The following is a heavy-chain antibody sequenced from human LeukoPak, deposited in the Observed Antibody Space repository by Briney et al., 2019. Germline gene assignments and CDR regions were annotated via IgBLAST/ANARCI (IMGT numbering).Heavy chain of an antibody. CDR2: IIPIFGTA. CDR1: GYTITNNY. V-gene: IGHV1-69*13. CDR3: ARDSSGWYQVYNWFDP. J-gene: IGHJ5*02. Sequence: SVKVSCKASGYTITNNYMHWVRQAPGQGLEWMGGIIPIFGTANYAQKFQGRVTITADESTSTAYMELSSLRSEDTAVYYCARDSSGWYQVYNWFDPWGQGTLVTVSS. D-gene: IGHD6-13*01.